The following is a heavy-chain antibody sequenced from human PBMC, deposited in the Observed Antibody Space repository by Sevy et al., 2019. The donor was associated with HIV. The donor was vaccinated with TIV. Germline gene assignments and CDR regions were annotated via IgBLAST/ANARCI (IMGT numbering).Heavy chain of an antibody. J-gene: IGHJ4*02. CDR2: ISGSGGST. V-gene: IGHV3-23*01. CDR3: AKEMGMRSSGTRDY. Sequence: GGSLRLSCAASGFTFSSYAMSWVRQAPGKGLEWVSAISGSGGSTYYADSVKGRFTISRDNSKNTLYLQMNSLRAEDTAVYDCAKEMGMRSSGTRDYWGQGTLVTVSS. CDR1: GFTFSSYA. D-gene: IGHD1-26*01.